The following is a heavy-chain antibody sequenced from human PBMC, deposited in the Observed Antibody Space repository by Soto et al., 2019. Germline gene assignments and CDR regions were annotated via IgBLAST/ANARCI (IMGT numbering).Heavy chain of an antibody. CDR1: GGSISSYY. J-gene: IGHJ5*02. CDR3: ARDLRYYDFGSGYSSNCFAP. CDR2: IYYSGST. Sequence: SETLSLTCTVSGGSISSYYWSWIRQPPGKGLEWIGYIYYSGSTNYNPSLKSRVTISVDTSKNQFSLKLSSVTAADTAVYYCARDLRYYDFGSGYSSNCFAPWGQGTLVTVSS. V-gene: IGHV4-59*01. D-gene: IGHD3-3*01.